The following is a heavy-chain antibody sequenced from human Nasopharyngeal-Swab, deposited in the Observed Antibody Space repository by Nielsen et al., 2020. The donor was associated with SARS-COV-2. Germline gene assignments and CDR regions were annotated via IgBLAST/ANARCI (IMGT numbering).Heavy chain of an antibody. Sequence: SLKISCVASGFTFDDYAIHWVRQGPGKGLEWVSGISWNSGSIGYADSVKGRFTISRDNAKTSLYLQMNSLRAEDTALYYCAKDMSYSSGWFYGMDVWGQGTTVTVSS. D-gene: IGHD6-19*01. J-gene: IGHJ6*02. CDR1: GFTFDDYA. CDR3: AKDMSYSSGWFYGMDV. CDR2: ISWNSGSI. V-gene: IGHV3-9*01.